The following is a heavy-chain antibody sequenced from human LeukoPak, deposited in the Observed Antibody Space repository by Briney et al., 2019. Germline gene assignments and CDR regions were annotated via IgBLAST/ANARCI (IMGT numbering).Heavy chain of an antibody. D-gene: IGHD3-10*01. CDR3: ARERGAGLLWFGEFTH. CDR2: IWYDGSNK. J-gene: IGHJ4*02. CDR1: GFTFSSYG. V-gene: IGHV3-33*01. Sequence: GRSLRLSCAASGFTFSSYGMHWVRQAPGKGLEWVAVIWYDGSNKYYADSVKGRFTISRDSSKNSVYLQMNSLKFEDTAVYFCARERGAGLLWFGEFTHWGQGILVSVSS.